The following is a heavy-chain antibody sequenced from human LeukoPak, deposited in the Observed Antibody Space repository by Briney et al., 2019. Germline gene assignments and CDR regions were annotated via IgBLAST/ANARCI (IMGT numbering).Heavy chain of an antibody. CDR3: ARGSVVPAAIGY. CDR2: ISWNSGSI. D-gene: IGHD2-2*01. V-gene: IGHV3-9*01. CDR1: GFTFDDYA. Sequence: GGSLRLSCAVSGFTFDDYAMHWVRQAPGKGLEWVSGISWNSGSIGYADSVKGRFTISRDNAKNSLYLQMNSLRAEDTALYYCARGSVVPAAIGYWGQGTLVTVSS. J-gene: IGHJ4*02.